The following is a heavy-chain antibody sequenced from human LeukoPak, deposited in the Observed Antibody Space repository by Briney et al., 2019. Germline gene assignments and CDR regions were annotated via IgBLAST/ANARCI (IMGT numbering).Heavy chain of an antibody. J-gene: IGHJ4*02. Sequence: GGSLRLSCAASGFTFTNYYMDWVRQAPGMGLEWIARTTNTPNAYTTAYAASVRGRFTVYKADSKSLLQIHMSSVKTADTAVYYCGRDTATAIDYWGRGTLVTVSS. V-gene: IGHV3-72*01. CDR1: GFTFTNYY. CDR3: GRDTATAIDY. CDR2: TTNTPNAYTT. D-gene: IGHD5-18*01.